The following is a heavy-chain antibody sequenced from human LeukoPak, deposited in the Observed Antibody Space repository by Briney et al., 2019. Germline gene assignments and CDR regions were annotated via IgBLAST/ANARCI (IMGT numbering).Heavy chain of an antibody. J-gene: IGHJ6*03. CDR3: ARGGAAARLQYQSYYYMDV. V-gene: IGHV4-59*01. CDR1: GGSISSYY. CDR2: IYISGTS. Sequence: SETLSLTCTVSGGSISSYYWSWIRQPPGKGLEWIGYIYISGTSMYTPSLRSRVTMSVDTSRNQFSLRLSSVTAADTAVYYCARGGAAARLQYQSYYYMDVWGKGTTVAVSS. D-gene: IGHD6-13*01.